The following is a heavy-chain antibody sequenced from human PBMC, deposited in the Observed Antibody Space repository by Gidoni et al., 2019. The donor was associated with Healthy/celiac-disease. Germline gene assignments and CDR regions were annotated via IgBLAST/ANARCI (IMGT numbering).Heavy chain of an antibody. D-gene: IGHD3-22*01. Sequence: QVQLQESGPGLVKPSGTLSLTCAVSGGSISSSNWWSWVRQPPGKGLEWIGEIYHSGSTNYNPSLKSRVTISVDKSKNQFSLKLSSVTAADTAVYYCARGPDYYDSSGYYNTGGYFDYWGQGTLVTVSS. J-gene: IGHJ4*02. CDR2: IYHSGST. CDR1: GGSISSSNW. CDR3: ARGPDYYDSSGYYNTGGYFDY. V-gene: IGHV4-4*02.